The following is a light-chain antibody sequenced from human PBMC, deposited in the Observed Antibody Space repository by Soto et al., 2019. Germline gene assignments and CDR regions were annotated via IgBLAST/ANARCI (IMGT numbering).Light chain of an antibody. Sequence: IQMTHSPSSLSSSVEDRVISTCRASQSISNHLNWYQQKPGKAPKLLIFAASSLQSGVPSRFSGSRSGPDFTLTISRLQPEDFATYYCQQLNSYPWTFGQGTKVDIK. CDR3: QQLNSYPWT. CDR1: QSISNH. J-gene: IGKJ1*01. CDR2: AAS. V-gene: IGKV1-39*01.